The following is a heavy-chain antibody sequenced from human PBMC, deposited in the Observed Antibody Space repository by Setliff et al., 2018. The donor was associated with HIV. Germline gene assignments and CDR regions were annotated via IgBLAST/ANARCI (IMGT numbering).Heavy chain of an antibody. CDR3: ARAYYHDSSGYQGFDY. D-gene: IGHD3-22*01. Sequence: RASVKVSCKTSGYTFSRYGFSWVRQAPGQGLEWMGWISAYNLNTNYAQKFQGRVTMTTDTSESTGYMELRSLRSDDTAVYYCARAYYHDSSGYQGFDYWGQGTLVTVSS. CDR2: ISAYNLNT. CDR1: GYTFSRYG. V-gene: IGHV1-18*01. J-gene: IGHJ4*02.